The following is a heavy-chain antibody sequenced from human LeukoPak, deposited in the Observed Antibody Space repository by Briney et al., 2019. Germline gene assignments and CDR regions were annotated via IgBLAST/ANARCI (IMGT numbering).Heavy chain of an antibody. CDR1: GDSVSSNSAA. CDR3: XXXQVAAAGNYYYYMDV. Sequence: SQTLSLTCAISGDSVSSNSAAWNWIRQSPSRGLEWLGRTYYRSKWYNDYAVSVKSRITINPDTSKNQFSLQLNSVTPEDTAVXXXXXXQVAAAGNYYYYMDVWGKGTTVTVSS. CDR2: TYYRSKWYN. J-gene: IGHJ6*03. D-gene: IGHD6-13*01. V-gene: IGHV6-1*01.